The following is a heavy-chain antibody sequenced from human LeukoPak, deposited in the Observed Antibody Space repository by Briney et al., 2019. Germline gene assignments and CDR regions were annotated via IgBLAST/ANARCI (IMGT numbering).Heavy chain of an antibody. V-gene: IGHV1-46*01. CDR1: GYTFTSYY. D-gene: IGHD5-24*01. CDR2: INPGGGST. Sequence: ASVTVSCTASGYTFTSYYIHWVRQAPGQGLEWMGIINPGGGSTSYAQKFQGRVTMTRDTSTSTVYMELRSLRSEDTAVYYCARGGDRYNAIGYWGQGTLVTVSS. CDR3: ARGGDRYNAIGY. J-gene: IGHJ4*02.